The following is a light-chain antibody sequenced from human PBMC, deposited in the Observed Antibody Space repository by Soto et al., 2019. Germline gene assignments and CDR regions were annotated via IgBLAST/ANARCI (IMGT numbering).Light chain of an antibody. Sequence: DFVMIQSPDSLAVSLGQRATINCKSSQSVLYNSNNKNYLAWYQQKPGQPPKLLIYWASTRESRVPDRFSGSGSGTDFTLTISSLQAEDVAVYYCQQYYSTPYTFGQGTKLDIK. J-gene: IGKJ2*01. CDR2: WAS. CDR3: QQYYSTPYT. CDR1: QSVLYNSNNKNY. V-gene: IGKV4-1*01.